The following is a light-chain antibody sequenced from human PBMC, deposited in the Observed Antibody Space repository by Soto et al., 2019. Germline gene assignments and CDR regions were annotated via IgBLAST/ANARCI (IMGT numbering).Light chain of an antibody. CDR1: QTVTSNY. V-gene: IGKV3-20*01. CDR2: VAS. J-gene: IGKJ5*01. Sequence: ELVLTPSPLPLPLYPGERATLSFRASQTVTSNYLAWYQQKPGQAPRLLIFVASNRATDIPDRFSGSGSGTDFTLTISRLEPEDFAVYYCQQYASSPITFGQGTRLEIK. CDR3: QQYASSPIT.